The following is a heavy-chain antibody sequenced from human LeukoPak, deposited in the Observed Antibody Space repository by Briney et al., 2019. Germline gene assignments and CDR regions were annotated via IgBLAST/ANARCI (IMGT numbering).Heavy chain of an antibody. D-gene: IGHD3-10*02. V-gene: IGHV4-39*07. Sequence: SETLSLTCTVSGGSISSSSYYWGWIRQPPGKGLEWIGSIYYSGSTYYNPSLKSRVTISVDTSKNQFSLKLSSVTAADTAVYYCARLRSGSYTHFGYWGQGTLVTVSS. CDR1: GGSISSSSYY. CDR2: IYYSGST. J-gene: IGHJ4*02. CDR3: ARLRSGSYTHFGY.